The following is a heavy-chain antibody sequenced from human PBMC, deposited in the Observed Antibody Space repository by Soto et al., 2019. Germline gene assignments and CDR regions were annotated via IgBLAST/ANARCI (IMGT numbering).Heavy chain of an antibody. Sequence: QVQLQESGPGLVKPSQTLSLTCTVSGGPISSGDYYWSWIRQPPGKGLEWIGYIYYSGSTYYNPSLNSRVNILVDTLKNLFSVKLSSVNAADTVFYYCAIYGCNSVYFDYWGQGTRVTVSS. CDR1: GGPISSGDYY. D-gene: IGHD4-17*01. CDR3: AIYGCNSVYFDY. CDR2: IYYSGST. J-gene: IGHJ4*02. V-gene: IGHV4-30-4*01.